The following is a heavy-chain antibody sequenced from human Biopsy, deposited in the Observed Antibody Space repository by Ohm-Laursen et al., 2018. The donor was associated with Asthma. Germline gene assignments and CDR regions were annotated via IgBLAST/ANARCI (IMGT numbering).Heavy chain of an antibody. J-gene: IGHJ6*02. CDR2: IMTVFGTT. V-gene: IGHV1-69*01. CDR1: GGTFSNFA. D-gene: IGHD6-19*01. CDR3: ARCQVGYSSGWSLLLKKIYYSGMDV. Sequence: SSVKVSCKAPGGTFSNFATSWVRQAPGQGLEWLGGIMTVFGTTNYAQKFQGRVTITADESTSTAYMEVTSLRSEDTAIYYCARCQVGYSSGWSLLLKKIYYSGMDVWAKGPRSPSP.